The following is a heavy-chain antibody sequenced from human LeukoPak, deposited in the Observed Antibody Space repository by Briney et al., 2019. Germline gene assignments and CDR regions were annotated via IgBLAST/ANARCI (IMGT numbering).Heavy chain of an antibody. D-gene: IGHD3-9*01. Sequence: GGSLRLSCAASGFTFSSYAMSWVRQAPGKGLEWVSAISGSGGSTCYADSVKGRFTISRDNSKNTLYLQMNSLRAEDTAVYYCAKEGLRYFDWLVDAFDIWGQGTMVTVSS. CDR2: ISGSGGST. CDR1: GFTFSSYA. V-gene: IGHV3-23*01. J-gene: IGHJ3*02. CDR3: AKEGLRYFDWLVDAFDI.